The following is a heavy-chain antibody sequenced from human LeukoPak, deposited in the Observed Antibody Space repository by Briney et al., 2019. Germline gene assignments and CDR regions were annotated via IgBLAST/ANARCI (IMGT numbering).Heavy chain of an antibody. D-gene: IGHD3-16*01. Sequence: SETLSPTCTVSGDSISIGYYYWSWVRQPAGKGLEWIGRIHTTGSTDYNVSLQSRVTISLDTYKNQFSLRLSSVTAADTALYFCAREGFTNSYDYYYYYMDVWGRGTTVTVSS. V-gene: IGHV4-61*02. CDR1: GDSISIGYYY. J-gene: IGHJ6*03. CDR2: IHTTGST. CDR3: AREGFTNSYDYYYYYMDV.